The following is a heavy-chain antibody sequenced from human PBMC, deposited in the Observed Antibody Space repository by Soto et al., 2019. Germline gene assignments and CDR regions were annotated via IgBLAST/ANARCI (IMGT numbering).Heavy chain of an antibody. Sequence: GGSVKVSCKAYGGPFSSYAISLVRQAPGQGLEWMGGMIPIFGTANYAQKFQGRVTITADESTSTAYMELSSLRSEDTAVYYCARVPTPQKPPIKYDIPPRYYYGMDVWGQGTTVTVSS. V-gene: IGHV1-69*13. CDR3: ARVPTPQKPPIKYDIPPRYYYGMDV. CDR1: GGPFSSYA. J-gene: IGHJ6*01. CDR2: MIPIFGTA. D-gene: IGHD3-9*01.